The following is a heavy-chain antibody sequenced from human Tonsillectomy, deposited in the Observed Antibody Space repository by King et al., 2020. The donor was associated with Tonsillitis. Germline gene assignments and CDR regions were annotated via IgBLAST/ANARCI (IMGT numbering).Heavy chain of an antibody. Sequence: VQLVESGAEVKKPGESLRISCKGSGYNFITYWISWVRQTPGRGLEWMGRIDPFDSSTTYNPSFQGHVTISVDMSIRTAYLQWSSLKASDTAMYYCATFGGNSFFDYWGLGALVTVSS. D-gene: IGHD4-23*01. J-gene: IGHJ4*02. CDR3: ATFGGNSFFDY. CDR2: IDPFDSST. CDR1: GYNFITYW. V-gene: IGHV5-10-1*03.